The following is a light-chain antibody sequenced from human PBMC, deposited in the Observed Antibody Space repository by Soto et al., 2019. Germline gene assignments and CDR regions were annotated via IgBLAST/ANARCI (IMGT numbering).Light chain of an antibody. Sequence: DLQMTQSPSSLSASVGDRVTITCRASRSISTYLNWYQQKPGKAPNLLIYAASSLQSGVPSRFTGSGSGTDFTLTISSLQPEDFATYYCQQSYGSPVTFGQGTRLEIK. CDR1: RSISTY. J-gene: IGKJ5*01. CDR2: AAS. V-gene: IGKV1-39*01. CDR3: QQSYGSPVT.